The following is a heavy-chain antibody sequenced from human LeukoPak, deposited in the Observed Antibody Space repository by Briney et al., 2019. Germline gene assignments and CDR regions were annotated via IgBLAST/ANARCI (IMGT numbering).Heavy chain of an antibody. CDR2: IYYSGST. CDR3: ATQIAAAGLSLGGDAFDI. D-gene: IGHD6-13*01. J-gene: IGHJ3*02. V-gene: IGHV4-39*01. CDR1: GGSIRSSSYY. Sequence: SSETLSLTCTVSGGSIRSSSYYWGWIRQPPGKGLEWIGSIYYSGSTYYNPSLKSRVTISVDTSKNQFSLKLSSVTAADTAVYYCATQIAAAGLSLGGDAFDIWGQGTMVTVSS.